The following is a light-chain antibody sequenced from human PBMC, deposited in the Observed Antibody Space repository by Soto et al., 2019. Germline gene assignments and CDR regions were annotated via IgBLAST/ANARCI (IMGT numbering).Light chain of an antibody. CDR2: SNN. V-gene: IGLV1-44*01. CDR1: SSNLGGNT. J-gene: IGLJ1*01. CDR3: ATWDDSLNGYV. Sequence: QSELTQPPSASGTPGQRVIISCSGSSSNLGGNTVNWYQQLPGTAPKLLIYSNNQRPSGVPDRFSGSKSGTSASLAISGLQSEDEADYYCATWDDSLNGYVFGTGTKVTVL.